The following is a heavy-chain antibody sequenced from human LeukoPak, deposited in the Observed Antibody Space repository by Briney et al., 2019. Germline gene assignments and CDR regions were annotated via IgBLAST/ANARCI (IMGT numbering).Heavy chain of an antibody. CDR3: CQWAGASGWPNRIYYYMDV. J-gene: IGHJ6*03. CDR2: INPNSGGT. V-gene: IGHV1-2*02. CDR1: GYTFTGYY. Sequence: ASVKVSCKASGYTFTGYYMHWVRQAPGQGLEWMGWINPNSGGTNYAQKFQGRVTITADESTSTAYMELSSLRSEDTAVYYCCQWAGASGWPNRIYYYMDVWGKGTTVTISS. D-gene: IGHD6-19*01.